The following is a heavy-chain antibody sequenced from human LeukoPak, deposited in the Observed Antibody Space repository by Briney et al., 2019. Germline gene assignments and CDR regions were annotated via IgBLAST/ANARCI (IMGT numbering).Heavy chain of an antibody. D-gene: IGHD6-13*01. CDR3: TTAAGIYYGMDV. CDR2: IKEDGSER. V-gene: IGHV3-7*03. Sequence: PGGSLRLSCAASGFTFSSYWLNWVRQTPGKGLEWVANIKEDGSERYHVDSVKGRFTISRDNAKSSLYLQMNSLKTEDTAVYYCTTAAGIYYGMDVWGQGTTVTVSS. CDR1: GFTFSSYW. J-gene: IGHJ6*02.